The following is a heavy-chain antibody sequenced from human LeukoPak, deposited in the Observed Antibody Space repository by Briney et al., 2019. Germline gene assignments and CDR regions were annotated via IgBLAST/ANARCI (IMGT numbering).Heavy chain of an antibody. CDR2: ISGSGDST. Sequence: GGSLRLSCAASGFTFSSFAMSWVRQAPGKGLDWVSGISGSGDSTYYADSVKGRFAISRDNSKNTLYLQMNSLRAEDRAVYYCAKGGFSDSSGYFRDYYFDYWGQGTLVTVSS. V-gene: IGHV3-23*01. D-gene: IGHD3-22*01. J-gene: IGHJ4*02. CDR1: GFTFSSFA. CDR3: AKGGFSDSSGYFRDYYFDY.